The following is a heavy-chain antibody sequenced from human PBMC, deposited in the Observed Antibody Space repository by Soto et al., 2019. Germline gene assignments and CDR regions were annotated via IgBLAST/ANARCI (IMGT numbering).Heavy chain of an antibody. CDR3: AREYYDYVWGSYPDY. J-gene: IGHJ4*02. CDR2: ISYSGST. Sequence: QVQLQESGPGLVKPSQTLSLTCTVSGGSISSGGYFWSWIRQHPGKGLEWIGYISYSGSTYYNPSLTSRVTISVDTSKNQFSLRMTSGTAADTAVYYCAREYYDYVWGSYPDYWGQGTLVTVSS. D-gene: IGHD3-16*02. CDR1: GGSISSGGYF. V-gene: IGHV4-31*03.